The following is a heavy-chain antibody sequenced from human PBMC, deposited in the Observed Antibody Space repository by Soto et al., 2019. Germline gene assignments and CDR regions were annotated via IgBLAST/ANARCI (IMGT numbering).Heavy chain of an antibody. Sequence: QVQLQESGPGLVKPSQTLSLTCTVSGGSISSGGYYWNWIRQLPGKGLEWIGYIFYSGSTNYNPSLKSRVTISVDTSKNQFSLKLSSVTAADTAVYYCARDGGYGSGSYYLTYWGQGTLVTVSS. D-gene: IGHD3-10*01. CDR2: IFYSGST. CDR1: GGSISSGGYY. J-gene: IGHJ4*02. CDR3: ARDGGYGSGSYYLTY. V-gene: IGHV4-31*03.